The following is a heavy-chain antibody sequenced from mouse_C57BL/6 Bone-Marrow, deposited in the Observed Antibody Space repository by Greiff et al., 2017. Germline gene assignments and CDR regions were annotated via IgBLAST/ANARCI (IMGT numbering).Heavy chain of an antibody. CDR3: ARDRGWLLRGYAMDY. D-gene: IGHD2-3*01. J-gene: IGHJ4*01. CDR1: GYSITSGYY. Sequence: EVKLQESGPGLVKPSQSLSLTCSVTGYSITSGYYWNWIRQFPGNKLEWMGYISYDGSNNYNPSLKNRISITRDTSKNQFFLKLNSVTTEDTATYYCARDRGWLLRGYAMDYWGQGTSVTVSS. CDR2: ISYDGSN. V-gene: IGHV3-6*01.